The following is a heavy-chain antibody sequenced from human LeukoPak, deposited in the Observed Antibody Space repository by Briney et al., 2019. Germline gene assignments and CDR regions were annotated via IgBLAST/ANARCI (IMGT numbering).Heavy chain of an antibody. J-gene: IGHJ5*02. CDR1: GYTLTELS. CDR3: ATRIRYSNYVGGWFDP. CDR2: FDPEDGET. V-gene: IGHV1-24*01. Sequence: ASVKVSCKVSGYTLTELSMHWVRQAPGKGLEWMGGFDPEDGETIYAQKFQGRVTMTEDTSTDTAYMELSSLRSEDTAVYYRATRIRYSNYVGGWFDPWGQGTLVTVSS. D-gene: IGHD4-11*01.